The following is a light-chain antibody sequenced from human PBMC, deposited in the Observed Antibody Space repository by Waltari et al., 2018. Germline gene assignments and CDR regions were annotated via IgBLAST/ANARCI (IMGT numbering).Light chain of an antibody. V-gene: IGLV3-21*04. CDR3: QVWGSSSDHHYV. CDR2: DDS. CDR1: NIGSKS. J-gene: IGLJ1*01. Sequence: SYVLTQPPSVSVAPGKTARITCGGINIGSKSVHWYQQKPGQAPVLVIYDDSDRPSGIPERISGSNSGNTATLTISRVEAGDEADYYCQVWGSSSDHHYVFGTGTKVTVL.